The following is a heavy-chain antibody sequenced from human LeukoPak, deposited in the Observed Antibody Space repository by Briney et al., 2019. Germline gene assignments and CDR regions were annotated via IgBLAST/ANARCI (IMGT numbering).Heavy chain of an antibody. J-gene: IGHJ5*02. V-gene: IGHV1-69*04. CDR3: ARERQWNPDEPKVNWFDP. D-gene: IGHD6-19*01. Sequence: GSSVKVSCKASGGTFSSYAISWVRQAPGQGLEWMGRIIPILGIANYAQKFQGRVTITADKSTSTAYMELSSLRSEDTAVYYCARERQWNPDEPKVNWFDPWGQGTLVIVSS. CDR2: IIPILGIA. CDR1: GGTFSSYA.